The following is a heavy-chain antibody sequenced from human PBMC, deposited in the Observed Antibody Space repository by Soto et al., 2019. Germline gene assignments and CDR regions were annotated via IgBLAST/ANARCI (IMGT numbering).Heavy chain of an antibody. D-gene: IGHD3-10*01. V-gene: IGHV2-70*01. CDR1: GFSLSTSGMC. CDR3: ARIPMVRGVTTWRYYYYYYGMDV. J-gene: IGHJ6*02. Sequence: GSGPTLVNPTQTLTLTCTFSGFSLSTSGMCVSWIRQPPGKALEWLALIDWDDDKYYSTSLKTRLTISKDTSKNQVVLTMTNMDPVDTATYYCARIPMVRGVTTWRYYYYYYGMDVWGQGTTVTVSS. CDR2: IDWDDDK.